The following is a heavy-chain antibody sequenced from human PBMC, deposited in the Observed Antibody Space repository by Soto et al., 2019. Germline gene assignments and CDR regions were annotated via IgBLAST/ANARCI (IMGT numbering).Heavy chain of an antibody. D-gene: IGHD1-26*01. CDR3: ARGVGATFYYYYGMDV. J-gene: IGHJ6*02. V-gene: IGHV1-69*13. CDR2: IIPIFGTA. CDR1: GGTFSSYA. Sequence: SVKVSCKASGGTFSSYAISWVRQAPGQGLEWMGGIIPIFGTANYAQKFQGRVTITADESTSTAYMELSSLRSEDTAVYYCARGVGATFYYYYGMDVWGQGTTVTVSS.